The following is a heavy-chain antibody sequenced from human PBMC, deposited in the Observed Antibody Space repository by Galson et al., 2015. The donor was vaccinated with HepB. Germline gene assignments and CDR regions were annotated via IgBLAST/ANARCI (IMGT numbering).Heavy chain of an antibody. V-gene: IGHV3-23*01. CDR3: AKDWGITIFGVVIRLCFDY. CDR1: GFTFSSYA. CDR2: ISGSGGST. J-gene: IGHJ4*02. Sequence: SLRLSCAASGFTFSSYAMSWVRQAPGKGLEWVSAISGSGGSTYYADSVKGRFTISRDNSKNTLYLQMNSLRAEDTAVYYCAKDWGITIFGVVIRLCFDYWGQGTLVTVSS. D-gene: IGHD3-3*01.